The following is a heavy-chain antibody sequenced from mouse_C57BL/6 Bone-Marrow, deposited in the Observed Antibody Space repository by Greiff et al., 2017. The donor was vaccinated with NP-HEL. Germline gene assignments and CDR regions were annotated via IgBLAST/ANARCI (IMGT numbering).Heavy chain of an antibody. CDR3: AVIATVVHYFDY. J-gene: IGHJ2*01. D-gene: IGHD1-1*01. CDR1: GYTFTSYW. CDR2: IHPNSGST. V-gene: IGHV1-64*01. Sequence: VQLQQPGAELVKPGASVKLSCKASGYTFTSYWMHWVKQRPGQGLEWIGMIHPNSGSTNYNEKFKSKATLTVDESSSTAYMQLSSLTSEDSAVYYCAVIATVVHYFDYWGQGTTLTVSS.